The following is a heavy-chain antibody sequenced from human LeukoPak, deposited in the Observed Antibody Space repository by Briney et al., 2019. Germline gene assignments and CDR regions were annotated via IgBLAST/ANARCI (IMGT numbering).Heavy chain of an antibody. V-gene: IGHV3-33*06. CDR2: IWYDGSNK. CDR1: GFTFSSYG. Sequence: PGGSLRLSCAASGFTFSSYGMHWVRQAPRKGLEWVAVIWYDGSNKYYADSVKGRFTISRDNSKNTLYLQMNSLRAEDTAVYYCAKDLGTYYDSSGIALDLWGRSTLVTVSS. D-gene: IGHD3-22*01. J-gene: IGHJ2*01. CDR3: AKDLGTYYDSSGIALDL.